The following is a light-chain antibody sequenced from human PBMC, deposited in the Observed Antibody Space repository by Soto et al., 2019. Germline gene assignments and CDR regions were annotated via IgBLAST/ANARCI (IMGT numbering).Light chain of an antibody. V-gene: IGKV3-20*01. CDR2: DAS. CDR1: QSVSNDF. J-gene: IGKJ4*01. Sequence: EIVLTHSPGILSLSPWERATLSCRASQSVSNDFLAWYQQKPGQAPRLLIHDASNRATGIPVRFSGSGSETDFTLTISSLQSEDFAVYYCQQYDTWPLTFGGGTKVDIK. CDR3: QQYDTWPLT.